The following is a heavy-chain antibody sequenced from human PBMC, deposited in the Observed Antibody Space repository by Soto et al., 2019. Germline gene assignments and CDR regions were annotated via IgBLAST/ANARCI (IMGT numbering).Heavy chain of an antibody. D-gene: IGHD2-2*01. Sequence: ASVKVSCKASGYTFTSYYMHWVRQAPGQGLEWMGIINPSGGSTSYAQKFQGRVTMTRDTSTSTVYMELRSLRSEDTAVYYCARDTIVVVPAAEGPDAFDIWGQGTMVTVSS. CDR2: INPSGGST. CDR1: GYTFTSYY. V-gene: IGHV1-46*01. CDR3: ARDTIVVVPAAEGPDAFDI. J-gene: IGHJ3*02.